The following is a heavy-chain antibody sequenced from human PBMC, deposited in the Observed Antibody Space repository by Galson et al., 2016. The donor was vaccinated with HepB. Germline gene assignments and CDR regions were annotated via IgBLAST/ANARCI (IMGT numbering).Heavy chain of an antibody. V-gene: IGHV1-58*01. CDR3: AEGLEGVDGLDV. D-gene: IGHD1-1*01. J-gene: IGHJ6*01. CDR1: GFTFSSSA. CDR2: IVAASDNT. Sequence: SVKVSCKASGFTFSSSAVQWVRQVRGQRLEWMGWIVAASDNTNYAPKFQNRVTITRDMSTNTVDMELSSLRSDDTAVYYCAEGLEGVDGLDVWGQGTTVTVSS.